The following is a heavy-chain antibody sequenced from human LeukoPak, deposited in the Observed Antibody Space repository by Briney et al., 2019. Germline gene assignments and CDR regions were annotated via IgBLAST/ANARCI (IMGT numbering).Heavy chain of an antibody. CDR1: GGSFSGYY. CDR3: AREYGSGDYYFDY. D-gene: IGHD3-10*01. V-gene: IGHV4-34*01. CDR2: INHSGST. J-gene: IGHJ4*02. Sequence: PSETLSLTCAVYGGSFSGYYWSWIRQPPGKGLEWIGEINHSGSTNYNPSLKSRVTISVDTSKNQFSLKLSSVTAADTAVYYCAREYGSGDYYFDYWGQGTLVTVSS.